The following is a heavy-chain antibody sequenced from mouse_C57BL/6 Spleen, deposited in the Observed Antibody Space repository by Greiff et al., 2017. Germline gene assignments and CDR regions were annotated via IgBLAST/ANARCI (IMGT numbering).Heavy chain of an antibody. J-gene: IGHJ2*01. CDR3: AREGSSYVLYFGY. CDR2: ISDGGSYT. CDR1: GFTFSSYA. Sequence: EVMLVESGGGLVKPGGSLKLSCAASGFTFSSYAMSWVRQTPEKRLEWVATISDGGSYTYYPDNVKGRFTISRDNAKNNLYLQMSHLKSEDTAMYYCAREGSSYVLYFGYWGQGTTLTVSS. D-gene: IGHD1-1*01. V-gene: IGHV5-4*01.